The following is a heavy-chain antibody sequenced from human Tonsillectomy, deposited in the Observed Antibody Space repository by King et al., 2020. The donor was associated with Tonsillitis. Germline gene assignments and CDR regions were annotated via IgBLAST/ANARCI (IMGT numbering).Heavy chain of an antibody. V-gene: IGHV3-30*18. D-gene: IGHD3-3*01. Sequence: VQLVESGGGVVQPGRSLRLSCAVSGFTFSGYGMHWVRQAPGKGLEWVAVISYDGNNRYYADSAKGRFTISRDDSKNTLYLQMNSLRVEDTAVYYCAKESFYDFWSGYYNYHMDVWGQGTTVTVS. CDR2: ISYDGNNR. CDR1: GFTFSGYG. J-gene: IGHJ6*02. CDR3: AKESFYDFWSGYYNYHMDV.